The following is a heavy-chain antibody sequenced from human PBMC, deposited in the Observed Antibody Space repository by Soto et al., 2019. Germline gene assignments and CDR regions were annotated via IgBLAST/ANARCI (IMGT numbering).Heavy chain of an antibody. CDR2: IYYSGST. CDR3: ARDLRGAGTSWYYGMDV. CDR1: GGSISSYY. D-gene: IGHD6-19*01. Sequence: SETLSLTCTVSGGSISSYYWSWIRQPPGKGLEWVGYIYYSGSTTYQPSLKSRVTISVDRSQNQFSLELPSVTAADTAVYCWARDLRGAGTSWYYGMDVWGQGTTVTVSS. J-gene: IGHJ6*02. V-gene: IGHV4-59*01.